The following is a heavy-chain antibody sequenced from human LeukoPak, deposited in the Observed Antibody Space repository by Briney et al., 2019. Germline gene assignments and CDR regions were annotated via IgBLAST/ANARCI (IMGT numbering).Heavy chain of an antibody. D-gene: IGHD5-12*01. V-gene: IGHV3-30*01. CDR2: ISYDGSNN. CDR1: GFTFSSYA. Sequence: GRSLRLSCAASGFTFSSYAMHWVRQAPGKGLEWVAVISYDGSNNYYADSVKGRFTISRDNSKNTLYLQMNSLRAEDTAVYYCSRERLRSYNWFDPWGQGTLVTVSS. J-gene: IGHJ5*02. CDR3: SRERLRSYNWFDP.